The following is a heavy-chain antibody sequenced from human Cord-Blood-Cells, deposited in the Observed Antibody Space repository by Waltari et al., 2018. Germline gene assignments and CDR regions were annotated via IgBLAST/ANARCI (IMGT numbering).Heavy chain of an antibody. V-gene: IGHV5-51*03. CDR3: ARRGIAAAGTADWFDP. Sequence: EVQLVQSGAEVKKPGESLKISCKGSGYSFTSYWIGWVRQMPGKGLEWMGIIYPSDSDTRYSPSFQGQVTISADKSISTAYLQWSSLKASDTAMYYCARRGIAAAGTADWFDPWGQGTLVTVSS. J-gene: IGHJ5*02. CDR2: IYPSDSDT. D-gene: IGHD6-13*01. CDR1: GYSFTSYW.